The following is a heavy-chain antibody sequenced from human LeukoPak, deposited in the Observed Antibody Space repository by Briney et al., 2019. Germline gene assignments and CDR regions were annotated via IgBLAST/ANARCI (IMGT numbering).Heavy chain of an antibody. J-gene: IGHJ4*02. V-gene: IGHV4-59*01. D-gene: IGHD5-18*01. CDR1: GGSISSYY. CDR2: IYYSGST. CDR3: ARSGPGYSYGYYFDY. Sequence: SETLSLTCTVSGGSISSYYLSWIRQPPGKGLEWIGYIYYSGSTNYNPSLKSRVTISVDTSKNQFSLKLSSVTAADTAVYYCARSGPGYSYGYYFDYWGQGTLVTVSS.